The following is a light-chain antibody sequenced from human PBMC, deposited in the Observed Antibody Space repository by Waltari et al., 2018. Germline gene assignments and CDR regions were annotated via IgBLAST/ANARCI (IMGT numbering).Light chain of an antibody. Sequence: DIVMTQSPDSLAVSLGERATLTCKSSQSVLYSSNNENYLAWYQHKAGQPPKLLSIWASTRQSGVPDRFSGSGSGTDFTLTISSLQAEDVAVYYCQQYYNTPLTFGQGTKVEIK. CDR2: WAS. J-gene: IGKJ1*01. CDR1: QSVLYSSNNENY. CDR3: QQYYNTPLT. V-gene: IGKV4-1*01.